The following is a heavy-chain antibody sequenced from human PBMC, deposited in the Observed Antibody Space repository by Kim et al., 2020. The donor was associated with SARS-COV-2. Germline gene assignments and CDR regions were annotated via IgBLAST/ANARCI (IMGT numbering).Heavy chain of an antibody. Sequence: SETLSLTCTVSGDSIGSSSWSWIRLPPGQGLEWIGYIDNNDIINTNPSLKSRVTITIDTSKNQIYLKLNPVTAADTASSYCYSHPLSRGDYYMDSWGKG. V-gene: IGHV4-59*08. D-gene: IGHD4-4*01. CDR1: GDSIGSSS. CDR3: YSHPLSRGDYYMDS. CDR2: IDNNDII. J-gene: IGHJ6*03.